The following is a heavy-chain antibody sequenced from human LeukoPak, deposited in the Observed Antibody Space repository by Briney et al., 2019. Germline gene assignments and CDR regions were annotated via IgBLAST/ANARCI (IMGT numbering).Heavy chain of an antibody. J-gene: IGHJ4*02. CDR1: GFTFSSYA. V-gene: IGHV3-23*01. CDR3: AKVRYGDYGPRWYYFDY. CDR2: ITYIDGST. Sequence: PGGSLRLSCAASGFTFSSYAMSWVRQAPGKGLEWVSGITYIDGSTYYADSVKGRFTISRDNSKNTLYLQMNSLRAEDTAVYYCAKVRYGDYGPRWYYFDYWGQGTLVTVSS. D-gene: IGHD4-17*01.